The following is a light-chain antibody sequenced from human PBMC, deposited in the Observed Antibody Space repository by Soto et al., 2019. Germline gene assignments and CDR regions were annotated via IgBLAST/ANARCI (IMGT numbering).Light chain of an antibody. Sequence: EIVLTQSPATLSLSPGERATLSCRASQSISRYLAWYQQKPGQAPRLLIYDSSNRATGIPARFSGSGSGTEFTVTISSLAPEDFAVYFCQERSGWPRAFGQGTKVEIK. CDR2: DSS. CDR1: QSISRY. CDR3: QERSGWPRA. J-gene: IGKJ1*01. V-gene: IGKV3-11*01.